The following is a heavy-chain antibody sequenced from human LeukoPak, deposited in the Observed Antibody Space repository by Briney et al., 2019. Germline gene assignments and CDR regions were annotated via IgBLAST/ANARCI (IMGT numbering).Heavy chain of an antibody. V-gene: IGHV3-9*03. Sequence: GRSLRLSCAASGFTFDDYAMHWVRQAPGKGLEWVSGISWNSGSIVYADSVKGRFTISRDNAKNSLYLQMNSLRAEDMALYYCAKALYYYDSSGPFDYWGQGTLVTVSS. CDR2: ISWNSGSI. D-gene: IGHD3-22*01. CDR3: AKALYYYDSSGPFDY. J-gene: IGHJ4*02. CDR1: GFTFDDYA.